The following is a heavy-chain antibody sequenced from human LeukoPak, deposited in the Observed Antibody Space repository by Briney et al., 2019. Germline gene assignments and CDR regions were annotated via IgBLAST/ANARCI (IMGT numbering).Heavy chain of an antibody. D-gene: IGHD2-15*01. CDR1: GGSISSSS. V-gene: IGHV3-21*01. Sequence: ETLSLTCTVSGGSISSSSYYWGWIRQPPGKGLEWVSSISSSSIYIYYADSLKGRFTISRDNAKNSLYLQMNSLRAEDTAVYYCARTLLGYCSGGSCQGFDPWGQGTLVTVSS. CDR3: ARTLLGYCSGGSCQGFDP. CDR2: ISSSSIYI. J-gene: IGHJ5*02.